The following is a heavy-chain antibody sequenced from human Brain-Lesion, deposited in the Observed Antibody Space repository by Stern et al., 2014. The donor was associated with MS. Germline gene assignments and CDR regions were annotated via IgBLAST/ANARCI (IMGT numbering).Heavy chain of an antibody. J-gene: IGHJ6*02. Sequence: QVQLMQSGAEVKKPGASVKVSCKTSGYIFTGYYIHWVRQAPGQGLEWMAWINPNTGGTKYAQKFKGIVTLSRDTFIRAAYGELRSLTSDDTAVYYWARDQRGITSFGVVTDYYYLGMDVWGQGTTVTVSS. CDR3: ARDQRGITSFGVVTDYYYLGMDV. V-gene: IGHV1-2*02. D-gene: IGHD3-3*01. CDR2: INPNTGGT. CDR1: GYIFTGYY.